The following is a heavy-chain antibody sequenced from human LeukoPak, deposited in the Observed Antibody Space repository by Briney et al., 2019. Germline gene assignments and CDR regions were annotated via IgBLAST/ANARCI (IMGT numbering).Heavy chain of an antibody. D-gene: IGHD2-21*02. V-gene: IGHV4-39*06. J-gene: IGHJ5*01. CDR2: ISHIGAT. Sequence: SETLSLTCAVSGASVSSSNYFWGWIRQPPGEGPEWLGSISHIGATYYNPSLKSRVTISLDTSKNQFTLTVTSVTVADTALYFCASRSVLSPTAIETWFDSWGQGTLVTVSS. CDR1: GASVSSSNYF. CDR3: ASRSVLSPTAIETWFDS.